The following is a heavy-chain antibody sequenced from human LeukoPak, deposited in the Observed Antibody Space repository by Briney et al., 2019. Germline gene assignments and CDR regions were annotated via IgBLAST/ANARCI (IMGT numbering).Heavy chain of an antibody. Sequence: GGSLRLSCAASGFIFRNYGMNWVRQAPGKGLEWVSGISPRGGGTYYADSVKGRFTISRDNSKNTLYLQMNSLRAEDTAVYYCAKLEAMIVVVTYFDYWGQGTLVTVSS. CDR1: GFIFRNYG. V-gene: IGHV3-23*01. CDR2: ISPRGGGT. D-gene: IGHD3-22*01. CDR3: AKLEAMIVVVTYFDY. J-gene: IGHJ4*02.